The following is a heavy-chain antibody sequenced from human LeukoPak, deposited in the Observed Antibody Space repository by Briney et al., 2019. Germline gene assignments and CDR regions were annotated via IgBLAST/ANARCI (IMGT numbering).Heavy chain of an antibody. CDR3: LRGNSRDF. CDR1: GFAFSTYT. V-gene: IGHV3-21*06. D-gene: IGHD2/OR15-2a*01. CDR2: INSGGTTT. Sequence: GGSLGLSCAACGFAFSTYTMNWARQAPGKGLGWVASINSGGTTTHYAFSVKGRFTISRDNAQNVLYLQMNGLRGDDAAVYYCLRGNSRDFGGQGTLVTVSS. J-gene: IGHJ4*02.